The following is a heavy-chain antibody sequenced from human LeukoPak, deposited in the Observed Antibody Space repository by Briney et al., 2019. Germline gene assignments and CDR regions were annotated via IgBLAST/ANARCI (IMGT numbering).Heavy chain of an antibody. Sequence: PGRSLRLSCAASGLTFDDYAMHWVRQAPGKGLEWVSGISWNSGSIGYADSVKGRFTISRDNAKNSLYLQMNSLRAEDTALYYCARDQASFAFDIWGQGTMVTVSS. J-gene: IGHJ3*02. CDR3: ARDQASFAFDI. V-gene: IGHV3-9*01. CDR2: ISWNSGSI. CDR1: GLTFDDYA.